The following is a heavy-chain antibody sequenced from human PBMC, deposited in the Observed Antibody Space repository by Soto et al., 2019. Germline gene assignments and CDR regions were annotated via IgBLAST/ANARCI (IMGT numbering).Heavy chain of an antibody. J-gene: IGHJ3*02. CDR3: ARGRDRYYHDAFDI. CDR1: GYTFTSYD. Sequence: QVQLVQSGAEVKKPGASVKVPCKASGYTFTSYDINWVRQATGQGLEWMGWMNPNSGNTGYAQKFQGRVTMTRNTSISTAYMELSSLRSEDTAVYYCARGRDRYYHDAFDIWGQGTMVTVSS. D-gene: IGHD2-2*01. V-gene: IGHV1-8*01. CDR2: MNPNSGNT.